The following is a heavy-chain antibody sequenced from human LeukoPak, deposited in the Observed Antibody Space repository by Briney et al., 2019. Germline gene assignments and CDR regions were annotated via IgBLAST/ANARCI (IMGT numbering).Heavy chain of an antibody. Sequence: GGSLRLSCVASGFTFSSYTMNWVRQAPGKGLEWVSSITSGSYIYYAESVKGRFTISRHNAKNSLYLQMNSLRAEDTAVYYCARDPAADDYWGQGTLVTVSS. CDR3: ARDPAADDY. J-gene: IGHJ4*02. CDR1: GFTFSSYT. CDR2: ITSGSYI. V-gene: IGHV3-21*01. D-gene: IGHD6-13*01.